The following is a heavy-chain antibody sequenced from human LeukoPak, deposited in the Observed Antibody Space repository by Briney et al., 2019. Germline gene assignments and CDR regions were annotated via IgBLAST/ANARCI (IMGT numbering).Heavy chain of an antibody. CDR1: GITLSNYG. Sequence: GGSLRLSCAVSGITLSNYGMSWVRQAPGKGLEWVAGISDSGGNTNYADSVRGRFTISRDNPKNTLYLQMNSLTAEDTAVYFCAKRGVVIRVILVGFHKEAYYFESWGQGALVTVSS. V-gene: IGHV3-23*01. CDR3: AKRGVVIRVILVGFHKEAYYFES. J-gene: IGHJ4*02. D-gene: IGHD3/OR15-3a*01. CDR2: ISDSGGNT.